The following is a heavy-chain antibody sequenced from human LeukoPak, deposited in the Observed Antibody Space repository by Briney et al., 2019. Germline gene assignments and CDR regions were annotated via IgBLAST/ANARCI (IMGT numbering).Heavy chain of an antibody. J-gene: IGHJ4*02. CDR2: IYYSGST. Sequence: SETLSLTCTVSGGSSSRYYWSWIRQPPGKGLEWIGYIYYSGSTNYNPSLKSRVTISVDTSKNQFSLKLSSVTAADTAVYYCAMTTKRWLQRKFDYWGQGTLVTVSS. CDR3: AMTTKRWLQRKFDY. V-gene: IGHV4-59*12. D-gene: IGHD5-24*01. CDR1: GGSSSRYY.